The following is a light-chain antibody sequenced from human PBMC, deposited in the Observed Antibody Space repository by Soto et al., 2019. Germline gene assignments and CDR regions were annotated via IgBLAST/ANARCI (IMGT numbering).Light chain of an antibody. J-gene: IGKJ5*01. CDR3: QQDANRPIT. V-gene: IGKV1-33*01. CDR2: DAS. Sequence: KMTQSASSLSASVGDIVTITCQASQDINNYLSWYQQNPGKAPKILMYDASNLETGVPSRFSGSGSGTDFTFTISSLQPEDIATYYCQQDANRPITFGQGTRLEIK. CDR1: QDINNY.